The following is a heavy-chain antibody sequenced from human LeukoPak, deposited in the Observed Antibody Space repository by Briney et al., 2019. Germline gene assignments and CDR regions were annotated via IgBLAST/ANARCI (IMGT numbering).Heavy chain of an antibody. D-gene: IGHD3-10*01. CDR1: GFTFSDAW. CDR3: TTDRWGAYYGSFDF. Sequence: KPGGFLRLSCAGSGFTFSDAWMTWVRQAPGKGLEWVGRIKSKSDGGTTDYAAPVKGRFTISRDDSRNTVYLQMNNLKSEDTAVYYCTTDRWGAYYGSFDFWGQGTLVTVSS. J-gene: IGHJ4*02. V-gene: IGHV3-15*01. CDR2: IKSKSDGGTT.